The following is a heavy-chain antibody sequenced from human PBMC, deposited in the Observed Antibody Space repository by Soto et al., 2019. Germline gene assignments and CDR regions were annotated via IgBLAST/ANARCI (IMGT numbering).Heavy chain of an antibody. CDR1: GYTFTSYG. CDR3: ARDNYYYDSSGYSD. V-gene: IGHV1-18*01. CDR2: ISAYNGNT. J-gene: IGHJ4*02. D-gene: IGHD3-22*01. Sequence: ASVKVSCKASGYTFTSYGMSWVRQAPGQGLEWMGWISAYNGNTNYAQKLQGRVTMTTDTSTSTAYMELRSLRSDDTAVYYCARDNYYYDSSGYSDWGQGTLVTVSS.